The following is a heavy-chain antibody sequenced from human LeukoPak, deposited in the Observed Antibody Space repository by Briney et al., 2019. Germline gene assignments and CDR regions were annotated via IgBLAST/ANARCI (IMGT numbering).Heavy chain of an antibody. D-gene: IGHD2-2*01. J-gene: IGHJ5*02. Sequence: SETLSLTCTVSGGSISGYYWSWIRQPPGKGLEWIGYIYYSGSTKYNPSLKSRVTISADTSKNQFSLKLNSVTAADTAVYYCARGAENQLLTWFDPWGQGTLVTVSS. CDR2: IYYSGST. V-gene: IGHV4-59*01. CDR1: GGSISGYY. CDR3: ARGAENQLLTWFDP.